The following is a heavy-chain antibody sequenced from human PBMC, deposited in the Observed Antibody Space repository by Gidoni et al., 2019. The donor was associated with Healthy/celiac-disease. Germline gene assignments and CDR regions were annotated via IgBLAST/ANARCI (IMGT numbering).Heavy chain of an antibody. CDR1: GFPFSSYS. CDR2: IISSSSYI. CDR3: ASEGGGEQWLPNYFDY. V-gene: IGHV3-21*01. J-gene: IGHJ4*02. D-gene: IGHD6-19*01. Sequence: EVQLVESGGGLVKTGGSLRLSCAASGFPFSSYSMNWVRQAPGKGLEWFSSIISSSSYISYADSVNGRFTISRDNAKNSLYLQMNSLRAEDTAVYYCASEGGGEQWLPNYFDYWGQGTLVTVSS.